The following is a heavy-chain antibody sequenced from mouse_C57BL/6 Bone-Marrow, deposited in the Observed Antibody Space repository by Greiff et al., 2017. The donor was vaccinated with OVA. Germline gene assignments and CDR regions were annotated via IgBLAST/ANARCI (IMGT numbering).Heavy chain of an antibody. CDR2: IDPANGNT. J-gene: IGHJ4*01. CDR1: GYTFTSYW. D-gene: IGHD2-3*01. CDR3: ARRGWRDY. V-gene: IGHV14-3*01. Sequence: DVQLQQPGAELVKPGASVKLSCKASGYTFTSYWMHWVKQRPGRGLEWIGRIDPANGNTKYAPKFQGKATITADTSSNTAYLQLSSLTSEDTAIYYCARRGWRDYWGQGTSVTVSS.